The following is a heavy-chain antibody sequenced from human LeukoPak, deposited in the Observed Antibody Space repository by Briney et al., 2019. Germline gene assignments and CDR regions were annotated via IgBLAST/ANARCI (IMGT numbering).Heavy chain of an antibody. V-gene: IGHV1-46*01. D-gene: IGHD2-15*01. CDR1: GYTFTSYY. CDR3: ARRGYCSGGSCYSGRRDFDY. J-gene: IGHJ4*02. CDR2: INPSGGNT. Sequence: ASVKVSCKASGYTFTSYYMHWVRQAPGQGLEWMGIINPSGGNTNYAQKLQGRVTMTTDTSTSTACMELRSLRSDDTAVYYCARRGYCSGGSCYSGRRDFDYWGQGTLVTVSS.